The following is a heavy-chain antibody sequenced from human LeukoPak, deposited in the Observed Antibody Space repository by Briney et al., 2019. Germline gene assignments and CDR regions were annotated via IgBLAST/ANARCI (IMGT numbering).Heavy chain of an antibody. Sequence: PGGSLRLSCAASGFTFTTYAVSWVRQAPGKGLEWVSSISKDGDYTYYADSVKGRLSVSRDNSQNTLYLQIKSLRAEDTAMYYCAKSMSTHYRGFFDYWGQGTLVTVSS. V-gene: IGHV3-23*01. D-gene: IGHD5/OR15-5a*01. CDR2: ISKDGDYT. J-gene: IGHJ4*02. CDR1: GFTFTTYA. CDR3: AKSMSTHYRGFFDY.